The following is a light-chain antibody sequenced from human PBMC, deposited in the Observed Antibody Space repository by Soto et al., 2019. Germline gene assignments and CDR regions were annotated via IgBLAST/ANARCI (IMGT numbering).Light chain of an antibody. CDR2: ATS. CDR1: QSISNK. J-gene: IGKJ5*01. V-gene: IGKV1-12*01. Sequence: DIQITQSPSTLSASVGDRVTITCRASQSISNKLAWYQQKPGKAPKVLIFATSTLQSGVPSRFSGSGSGTDFTLTITSLQSEDFATYYCQQARSFPVTLGQGTRLEIK. CDR3: QQARSFPVT.